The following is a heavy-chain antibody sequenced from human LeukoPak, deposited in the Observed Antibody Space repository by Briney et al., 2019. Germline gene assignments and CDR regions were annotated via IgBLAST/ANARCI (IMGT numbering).Heavy chain of an antibody. Sequence: ASVKVSCKASGYTFTSYYMHWVRQAPRQGLEWMGIINPSGGSTRYAQKFQGRVTMTRDMSTSTVYMELSSLSSEDTAVYYCARAYVVVPAAIKGYWGQGTLVTVSS. V-gene: IGHV1-46*01. J-gene: IGHJ4*02. CDR3: ARAYVVVPAAIKGY. D-gene: IGHD2-2*02. CDR1: GYTFTSYY. CDR2: INPSGGST.